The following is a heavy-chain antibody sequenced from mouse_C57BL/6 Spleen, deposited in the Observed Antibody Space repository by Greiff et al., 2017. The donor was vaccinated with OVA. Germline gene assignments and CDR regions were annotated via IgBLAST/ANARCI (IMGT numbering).Heavy chain of an antibody. D-gene: IGHD1-1*01. CDR3: ARGEGVLRYSYAMDY. CDR2: INPSNGGT. V-gene: IGHV1-53*01. Sequence: VQLQQPGTELVKPGASVKLSCKASGYTFTSYWMHWVKQRPGQGLEWIGNINPSNGGTNYNEKFKSKATLTVDKSSSTAYMQLSSLTSEDSAVYYCARGEGVLRYSYAMDYWGQGTSVTGSA. CDR1: GYTFTSYW. J-gene: IGHJ4*01.